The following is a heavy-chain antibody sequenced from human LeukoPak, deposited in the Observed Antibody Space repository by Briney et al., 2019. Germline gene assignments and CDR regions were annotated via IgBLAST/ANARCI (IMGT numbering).Heavy chain of an antibody. V-gene: IGHV3-30*18. D-gene: IGHD6-19*01. CDR2: ISYDGSNK. Sequence: PGRSLRLSCAASGFTFSSYGMHWVRQAPGKGLEWVAVISYDGSNKYYADSVKGRFTISRDNSKNTLYLQMNSLRAEDTAVYYCAKDGSGCFDYWGQGTLVTVPS. CDR3: AKDGSGCFDY. J-gene: IGHJ4*02. CDR1: GFTFSSYG.